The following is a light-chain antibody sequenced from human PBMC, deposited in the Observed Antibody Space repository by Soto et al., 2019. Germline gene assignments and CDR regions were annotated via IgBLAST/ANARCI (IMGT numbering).Light chain of an antibody. Sequence: EIVMTQSPVTLSVSPGERATLSCRASQSVSSKLAWYQQKPGQPPRLLIYSASTRATGIPARFSGSGSGTEFTLSISSLQSEDFSVYYCQQYNNWPQTFGQGTKLEIK. CDR3: QQYNNWPQT. J-gene: IGKJ2*01. V-gene: IGKV3-15*01. CDR1: QSVSSK. CDR2: SAS.